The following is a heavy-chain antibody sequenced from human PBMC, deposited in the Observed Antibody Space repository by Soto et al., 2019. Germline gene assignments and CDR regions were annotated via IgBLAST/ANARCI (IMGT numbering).Heavy chain of an antibody. D-gene: IGHD6-13*01. CDR3: ASIAAPGTTHFDF. V-gene: IGHV4-39*01. J-gene: IGHJ4*02. Sequence: SETLSLTCTVSGGSLGSSSYYWGWIRQSPGMGLEWIGNIYYSGNTFYNPSLKSRVTISVDTSKNQFYLHLSAVTAADTAIFYCASIAAPGTTHFDFWCQGTLVTVSS. CDR1: GGSLGSSSYY. CDR2: IYYSGNT.